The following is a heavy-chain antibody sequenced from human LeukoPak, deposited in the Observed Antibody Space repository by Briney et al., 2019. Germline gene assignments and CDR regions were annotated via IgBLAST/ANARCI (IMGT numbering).Heavy chain of an antibody. Sequence: PGGSLRLSCAVSGFTVSSNYMSWVRQAPGKGLEWVSLIYSGGGTYYADSVKGRFTISRDNSKNTLYLQMNSLRAEDTAVYYCARRAGGYSHPYDYWGQGILVTVSS. V-gene: IGHV3-53*01. D-gene: IGHD4-23*01. J-gene: IGHJ4*02. CDR2: IYSGGGT. CDR3: ARRAGGYSHPYDY. CDR1: GFTVSSNY.